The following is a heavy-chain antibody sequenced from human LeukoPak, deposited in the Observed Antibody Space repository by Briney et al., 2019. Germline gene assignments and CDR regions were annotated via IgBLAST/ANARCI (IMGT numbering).Heavy chain of an antibody. CDR3: ARVVRGVVTSNWFDP. CDR1: GDSLNTYY. V-gene: IGHV4-59*01. CDR2: VASSGTS. Sequence: SPSLSLTCTVSGDSLNTYYWTWIRQTPGKELEWVGFVASSGTSNYNPSLKSRVSISIDTSKNQFSLALTSVTPADTAVYYCARVVRGVVTSNWFDPWGQGTPVSVSS. D-gene: IGHD2-21*02. J-gene: IGHJ5*02.